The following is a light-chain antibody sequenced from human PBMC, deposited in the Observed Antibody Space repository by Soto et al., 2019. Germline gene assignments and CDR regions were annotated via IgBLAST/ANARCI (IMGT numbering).Light chain of an antibody. CDR2: GTS. CDR1: QSVYST. CDR3: QQYNNSPRT. V-gene: IGKV3-15*01. Sequence: EIVMTQSPSTLPVSPGERATLSCRASQSVYSTLAWYQQKPGQAPRLLIYGTSTRATGIPARFSGSGSGTEFTLTISSLQSEDFAFYYCQQYNNSPRTFGQGTKVDIK. J-gene: IGKJ1*01.